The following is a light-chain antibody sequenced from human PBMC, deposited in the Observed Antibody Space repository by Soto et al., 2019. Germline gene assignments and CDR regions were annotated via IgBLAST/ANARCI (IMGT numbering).Light chain of an antibody. CDR1: QSISSW. CDR2: DAS. J-gene: IGKJ1*01. V-gene: IGKV1-5*01. CDR3: QKYNSIPSA. Sequence: DIQMTQSPSTLSASVGDRVTITCRASQSISSWLAWYQQKPGKAPKLLIYDASSLESGVPSRFSGSGSGTESTLTISSLQPDDFATYYCQKYNSIPSAFGQGTKV.